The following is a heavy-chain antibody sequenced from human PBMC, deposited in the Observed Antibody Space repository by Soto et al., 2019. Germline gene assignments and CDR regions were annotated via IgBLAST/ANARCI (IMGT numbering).Heavy chain of an antibody. CDR3: ARGLHSLFDY. J-gene: IGHJ4*02. D-gene: IGHD2-21*01. CDR1: GFTLSIYG. V-gene: IGHV3-33*01. CDR2: IWYDGNNK. Sequence: QVQLVESGGGVVQPGGSLRLSCAASGFTLSIYGMHWVRKAPGKGLEWVAVIWYDGNNKDYADSVKGRFTISRDNSNNTLYVQMTSLRAEDTAVYYCARGLHSLFDYWGQGTLVTVSS.